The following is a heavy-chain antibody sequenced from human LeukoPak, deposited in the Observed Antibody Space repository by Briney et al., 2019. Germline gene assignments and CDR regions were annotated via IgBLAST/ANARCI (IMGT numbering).Heavy chain of an antibody. CDR1: GFTFSSYA. D-gene: IGHD3-22*01. J-gene: IGHJ4*02. CDR3: AKRSNYDSSGYYYFDY. CDR2: ISGSGGST. V-gene: IGHV3-23*01. Sequence: GGSLRLSCAVSGFTFSSYAMSWVRQAPGKGLEWVSAISGSGGSTYYADSVKGRFTISRDNSKNTLYLQMNSLRAEGTAVYYCAKRSNYDSSGYYYFDYWGQGTLVTVSS.